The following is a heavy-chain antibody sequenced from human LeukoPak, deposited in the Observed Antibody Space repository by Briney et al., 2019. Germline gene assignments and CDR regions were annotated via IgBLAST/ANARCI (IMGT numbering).Heavy chain of an antibody. CDR2: ISYDGSNK. Sequence: GGSLRLSRAASGFTFRSYGMHWVRQAPGKGLEWVAVISYDGSNKYYGDSVKGRFTISRDNSKNTLYLQMNSLRGEDTAVYYCTTHRGYSYGYPDDYWGQGTLVTVSS. J-gene: IGHJ4*02. D-gene: IGHD5-18*01. V-gene: IGHV3-30*03. CDR3: TTHRGYSYGYPDDY. CDR1: GFTFRSYG.